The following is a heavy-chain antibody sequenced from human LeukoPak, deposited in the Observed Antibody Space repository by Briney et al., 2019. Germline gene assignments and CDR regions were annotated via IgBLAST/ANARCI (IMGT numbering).Heavy chain of an antibody. CDR3: ARYLKRWPINRITMVRGVTADWFDP. CDR2: INHSGST. D-gene: IGHD3-10*01. J-gene: IGHJ5*02. Sequence: GSLRLSCAASGFTFSTYWMHWVRQPPGKGLEWIGEINHSGSTNYNPSLKSRVTISVDTSKNQFSLKLSSVTAADTAVYYCARYLKRWPINRITMVRGVTADWFDPWGQGTLVTVSS. CDR1: GFTFSTYW. V-gene: IGHV4-34*01.